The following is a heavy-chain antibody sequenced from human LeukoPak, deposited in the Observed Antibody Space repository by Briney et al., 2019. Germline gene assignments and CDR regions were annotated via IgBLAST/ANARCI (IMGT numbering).Heavy chain of an antibody. Sequence: SETLSLTCTVSGGSISSYYWSWIRQPPGKGLEWIGYIYYSGSTNYDPSLKSRVTISVDTSRNQFSLKLSSVTAADTAVYYCARYGRYSSSYYYYYMDVWGKGTTVTVSS. V-gene: IGHV4-59*01. CDR2: IYYSGST. D-gene: IGHD6-13*01. CDR3: ARYGRYSSSYYYYYMDV. J-gene: IGHJ6*03. CDR1: GGSISSYY.